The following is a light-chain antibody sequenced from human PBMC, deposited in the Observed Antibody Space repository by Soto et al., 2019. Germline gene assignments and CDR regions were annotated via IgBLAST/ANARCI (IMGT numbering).Light chain of an antibody. J-gene: IGKJ1*01. V-gene: IGKV1-39*01. CDR3: QQSYITPQT. Sequence: DIQMTQSPSSLYASVGDSVTITCRESKSIRSYLNWYQQKPGKAPTLLIYVASNLQGGVPPRFSGSGSRTEFTLTISSLQPEDLATYYCQQSYITPQTFGQGTKVELK. CDR2: VAS. CDR1: KSIRSY.